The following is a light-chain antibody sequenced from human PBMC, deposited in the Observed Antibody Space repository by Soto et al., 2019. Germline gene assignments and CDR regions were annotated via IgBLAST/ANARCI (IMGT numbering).Light chain of an antibody. CDR2: EGS. V-gene: IGLV2-23*03. Sequence: QSALTQPASVSGSPGQSITISCTGTSSDVGSYNLVSWYQQHPGKAPKLMIYEGSKRPSGVSNRFSGSKSGNTASLTISGLQAEDEADYYCCSYAVGGTFVFGGGTKLT. CDR1: SSDVGSYNL. CDR3: CSYAVGGTFV. J-gene: IGLJ2*01.